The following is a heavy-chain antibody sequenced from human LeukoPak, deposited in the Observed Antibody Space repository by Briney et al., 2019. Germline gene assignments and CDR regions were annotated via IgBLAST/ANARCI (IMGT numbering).Heavy chain of an antibody. CDR1: GFTFSSYG. J-gene: IGHJ4*02. V-gene: IGHV3-30*03. CDR3: ARDIELYYDFWSGYSNYFDY. D-gene: IGHD3-3*01. CDR2: ISYDGSNK. Sequence: GGSLRLSCAASGFTFSSYGMHWVRQAPGKGLEWVAVISYDGSNKYYADSVKGRFTISRDNSKNTLYLQMNSLRAEDTAVYYCARDIELYYDFWSGYSNYFDYWGQGTLVTVSS.